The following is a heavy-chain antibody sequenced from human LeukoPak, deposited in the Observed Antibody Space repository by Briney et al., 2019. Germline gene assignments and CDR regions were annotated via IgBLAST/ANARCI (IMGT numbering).Heavy chain of an antibody. CDR1: GFTFSSYA. J-gene: IGHJ4*02. CDR3: ARNSCSSGSCYDNRGYFDY. Sequence: GGSLRLSCAASGFTFSSYAMSWVRQAPGKGLEWVSTFSGSGGSTHYADSVKGRFTISRDNSKNTLYLQMNSLRAEDTAVYYCARNSCSSGSCYDNRGYFDYWGQGTLVTVSS. V-gene: IGHV3-23*01. CDR2: FSGSGGST. D-gene: IGHD2-15*01.